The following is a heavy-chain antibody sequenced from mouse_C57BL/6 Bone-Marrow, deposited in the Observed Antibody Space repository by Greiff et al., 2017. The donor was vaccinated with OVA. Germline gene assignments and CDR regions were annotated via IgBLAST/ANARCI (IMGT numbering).Heavy chain of an antibody. D-gene: IGHD1-1*01. Sequence: LVESGASVKISCKASGYAFSSYWMNWVKQRPGKGLEWIGQIYHGDGDTNYNGKFKGKATLTADKSSSTAYMQLSSLTSEDSAVYCCARLGGSSYGYWGQGTTLTVSS. CDR2: IYHGDGDT. V-gene: IGHV1-80*01. CDR1: GYAFSSYW. CDR3: ARLGGSSYGY. J-gene: IGHJ2*01.